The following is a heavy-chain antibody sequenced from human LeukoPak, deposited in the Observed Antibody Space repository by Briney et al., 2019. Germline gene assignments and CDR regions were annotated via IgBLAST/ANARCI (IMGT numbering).Heavy chain of an antibody. J-gene: IGHJ6*03. V-gene: IGHV3-30*02. Sequence: GGSLRLSCTASGFTFSNYGMHWVRQAPGKGLEWVAFIRFDGTHQYYADSMKGRFTISRDNSKNTVYLQIYSLTPDDTAVYFCSKTSLSDSSGHYYYMDVWGKGTTVTISS. D-gene: IGHD3-3*01. CDR2: IRFDGTHQ. CDR3: SKTSLSDSSGHYYYMDV. CDR1: GFTFSNYG.